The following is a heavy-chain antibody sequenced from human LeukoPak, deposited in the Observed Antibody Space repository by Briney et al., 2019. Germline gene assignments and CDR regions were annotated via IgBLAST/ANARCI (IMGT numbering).Heavy chain of an antibody. D-gene: IGHD3-22*01. CDR2: ISGSGGST. J-gene: IGHJ5*02. Sequence: GGSLRLSCAASGFTFSSYDMRWVRQAPGKGLEWVSAISGSGGSTYYVDSVKGRFTISRDNSKNTLYLQMNSLRAEDTAVYYCAKDRVVVVPNWFDPWGQGAMVTVSS. CDR3: AKDRVVVVPNWFDP. V-gene: IGHV3-23*01. CDR1: GFTFSSYD.